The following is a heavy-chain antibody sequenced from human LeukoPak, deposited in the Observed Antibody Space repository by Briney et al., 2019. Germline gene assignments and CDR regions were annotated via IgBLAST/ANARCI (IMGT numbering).Heavy chain of an antibody. CDR2: ISSSGSMI. CDR3: ARDPGSNWGWDLDY. D-gene: IGHD7-27*01. J-gene: IGHJ4*02. Sequence: PGGSLRLSCAASGFTVSSYSMNWVRQVPGKGLEWVSHISSSGSMIWYADSVKGRFTTSRDSAKNSLHLQMNSLRAEDTAVYYCARDPGSNWGWDLDYWGQGTLVTVSS. V-gene: IGHV3-48*01. CDR1: GFTVSSYS.